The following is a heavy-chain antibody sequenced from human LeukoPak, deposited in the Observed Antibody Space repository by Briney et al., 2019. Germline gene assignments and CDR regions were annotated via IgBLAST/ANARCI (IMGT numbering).Heavy chain of an antibody. CDR3: TTVVPDAIWATPGSANSFDY. D-gene: IGHD2-2*01. J-gene: IGHJ4*02. Sequence: PGGSLRLSCTASGFSFSNAWVSWVRQAPGKGLEWVGRITSKADGGTRDYAAPVKGRFTISRDDSKNTLYLQMNSLKTEDTAIYYCTTVVPDAIWATPGSANSFDYWGQGTQVTVSS. CDR1: GFSFSNAW. CDR2: ITSKADGGTR. V-gene: IGHV3-15*01.